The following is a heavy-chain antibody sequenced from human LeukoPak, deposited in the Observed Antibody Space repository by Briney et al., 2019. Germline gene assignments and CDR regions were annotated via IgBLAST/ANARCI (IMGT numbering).Heavy chain of an antibody. D-gene: IGHD2-2*02. Sequence: GGPLRLSCEASGFTFGNYAMNWVRQAPGKGLEWVSTISGTGSSTYYADSAKGRFTISRDNSKDTLFLQLNSLTAADTAMYFCAKASVAIPQYCNSWGQGTLVTVSS. CDR1: GFTFGNYA. CDR2: ISGTGSST. CDR3: AKASVAIPQYCNS. V-gene: IGHV3-23*01. J-gene: IGHJ5*02.